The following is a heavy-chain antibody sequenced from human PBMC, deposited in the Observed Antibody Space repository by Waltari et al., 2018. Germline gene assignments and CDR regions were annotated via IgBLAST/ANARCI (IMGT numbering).Heavy chain of an antibody. J-gene: IGHJ6*03. D-gene: IGHD3-3*01. CDR1: GGSISSYY. CDR3: ARELSYDFWSGYYRYYYYMDV. CDR2: IYTSGST. V-gene: IGHV4-4*07. Sequence: QVQLQESGPGLVKPSETLSLTCTVSGGSISSYYWSWIRQPAGKGLEWIGRIYTSGSTNYTPSLKSRVTMSVDTSKNQFSLKLSSVTAADTAVYYCARELSYDFWSGYYRYYYYMDVWGKGTTVTISS.